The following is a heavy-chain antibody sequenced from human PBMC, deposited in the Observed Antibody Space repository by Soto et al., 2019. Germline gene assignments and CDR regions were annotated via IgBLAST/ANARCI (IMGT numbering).Heavy chain of an antibody. CDR1: GYTFSSYR. CDR2: ISPSDSDT. D-gene: IGHD3-9*01. CDR3: TRHATYYDILSGYYFDY. V-gene: IGHV5-51*01. J-gene: IGHJ4*02. Sequence: GESLKISCKGSGYTFSSYRIAWVRQVPGKGLEWMGIISPSDSDTKYSQSFQGQVTISADKSISTAYLQWNSLKASDTAMYYCTRHATYYDILSGYYFDYWGQGTLVTVSS.